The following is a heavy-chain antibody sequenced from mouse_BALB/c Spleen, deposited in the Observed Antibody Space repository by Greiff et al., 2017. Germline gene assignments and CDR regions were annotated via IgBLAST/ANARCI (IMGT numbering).Heavy chain of an antibody. V-gene: IGHV14-1*02. J-gene: IGHJ3*01. Sequence: EVQLQQSGAELVRPGASVKLSCKASGFNIKDYYMHWVKQRPEQGLEWIGCIDPDNGNTIYDPKFQGKATITADTSSNTAYLQLSSLTSEDTAVYYGASIDYGDAYWGQGTLVTVSA. D-gene: IGHD2-4*01. CDR3: ASIDYGDAY. CDR2: IDPDNGNT. CDR1: GFNIKDYY.